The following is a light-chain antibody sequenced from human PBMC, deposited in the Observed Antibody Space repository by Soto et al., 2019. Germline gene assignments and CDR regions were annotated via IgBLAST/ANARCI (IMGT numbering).Light chain of an antibody. CDR1: QSISSW. J-gene: IGKJ1*01. Sequence: DIQMTQSPSTLSASVGDRVSITCRASQSISSWVAWYQQRPGKAPKLLISKASILESGVPSRFSGSGSGTEFTLTITSLQPDDFATYYCQQYNTMATFGQGTKVEIK. V-gene: IGKV1-5*03. CDR2: KAS. CDR3: QQYNTMAT.